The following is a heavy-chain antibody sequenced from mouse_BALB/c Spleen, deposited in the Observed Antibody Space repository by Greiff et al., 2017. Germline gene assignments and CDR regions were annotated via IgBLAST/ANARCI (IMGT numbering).Heavy chain of an antibody. V-gene: IGHV5-4*02. D-gene: IGHD2-3*01. Sequence: EVKLVESGGGLVKPGGSLKLSCAASGFTFRDYYMYWVRQTPEKRLEWVATISDGGSYTYYPDSVKGRFTISRDNAKNNLYLQMSSLKSEDTAMYYCARGGYSYYAMDYWGQGTSVTVSS. CDR3: ARGGYSYYAMDY. CDR2: ISDGGSYT. J-gene: IGHJ4*01. CDR1: GFTFRDYY.